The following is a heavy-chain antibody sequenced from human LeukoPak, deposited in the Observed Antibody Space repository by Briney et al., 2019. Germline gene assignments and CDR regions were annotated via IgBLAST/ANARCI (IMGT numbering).Heavy chain of an antibody. D-gene: IGHD2-2*01. CDR1: GGSISSSSYY. CDR3: ARHYCSRPTCYNYFDY. J-gene: IGHJ4*02. V-gene: IGHV4-39*01. CDR2: IYYSGST. Sequence: PSETLSLTCTVSGGSISSSSYYWGWIRQPPGKGLEWIGSIYYSGSTYYNPSLKSRVTIPVDTSKNQFSLKLSSVTAADTAVYYCARHYCSRPTCYNYFDYWGQGILVTVSS.